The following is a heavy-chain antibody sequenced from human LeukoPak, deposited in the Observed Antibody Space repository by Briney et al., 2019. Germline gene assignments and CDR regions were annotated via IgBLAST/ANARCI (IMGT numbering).Heavy chain of an antibody. J-gene: IGHJ4*02. CDR3: ARGRGSGELGFFDY. CDR2: INPNSGGT. CDR1: GYTFTGYY. Sequence: GASVKVSCKASGYTFTGYYMHWVRQAPGQGLEWMGWINPNSGGTNYAQKFQGRVTMTRDTSISTAYMELSSLRSEDTAVYYRARGRGSGELGFFDYWGQGTLVTVSS. V-gene: IGHV1-2*02. D-gene: IGHD3-10*01.